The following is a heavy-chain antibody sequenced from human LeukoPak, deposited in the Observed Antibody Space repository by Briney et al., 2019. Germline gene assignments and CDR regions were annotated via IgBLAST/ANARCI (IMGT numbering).Heavy chain of an antibody. CDR1: GYTFTGYY. CDR2: INPNSGGT. V-gene: IGHV1-2*02. CDR3: ARDFITYDSSGYSVY. J-gene: IGHJ4*02. Sequence: GASVKVSCKASGYTFTGYYMHWVRQAPGQGLEWMGWINPNSGGTNYAQKFQGRVTMTRDTSISTAYMELSRLRSDDTAVYYCARDFITYDSSGYSVYWGQGTLVTVSS. D-gene: IGHD3-22*01.